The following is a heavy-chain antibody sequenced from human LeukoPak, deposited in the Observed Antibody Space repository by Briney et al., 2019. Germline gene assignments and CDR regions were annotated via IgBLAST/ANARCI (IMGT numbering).Heavy chain of an antibody. CDR3: GSRSTYYYGSGSYYWSY. J-gene: IGHJ4*02. V-gene: IGHV4-39*01. CDR2: IYYSGST. Sequence: GSLRLSCAASGFTFSSYAMHWVRQAPGKGLEWIGSIYYSGSTYYNPSLKSRVTISVDTSKNQFSLKLRSVTAADTAVYYCGSRSTYYYGSGSYYWSYWGQGTLVTVSS. CDR1: GFTFSSYAMH. D-gene: IGHD3-10*01.